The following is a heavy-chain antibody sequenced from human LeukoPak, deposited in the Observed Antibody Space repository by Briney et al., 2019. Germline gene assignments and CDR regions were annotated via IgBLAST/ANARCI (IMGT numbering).Heavy chain of an antibody. CDR3: TLYNY. Sequence: ASVKVSCKTSGYSFTSQDMHWVRQAPGQSLEWMGCINPGNGDTKYSQEFQGRVTITRDTSATTAYMELSSLRSDDMAVYYCTLYNYWGQGTLVAVSS. J-gene: IGHJ4*02. CDR1: GYSFTSQD. D-gene: IGHD2-2*02. CDR2: INPGNGDT. V-gene: IGHV1-3*03.